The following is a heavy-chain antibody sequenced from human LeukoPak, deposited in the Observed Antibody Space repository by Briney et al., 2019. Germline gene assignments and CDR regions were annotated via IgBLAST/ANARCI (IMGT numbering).Heavy chain of an antibody. CDR2: ISSSSSYI. V-gene: IGHV3-21*01. Sequence: GGSLRLSCAASGFTFSSYSMNWVRQAPGKGLEWVSSISSSSSYIYYADSVKGRFTISRDNAKNSLYLQMNSLRAEDTAVYYCARPPDNYYYYYMDVWGKGTTVTISS. CDR1: GFTFSSYS. D-gene: IGHD1-14*01. J-gene: IGHJ6*03. CDR3: ARPPDNYYYYYMDV.